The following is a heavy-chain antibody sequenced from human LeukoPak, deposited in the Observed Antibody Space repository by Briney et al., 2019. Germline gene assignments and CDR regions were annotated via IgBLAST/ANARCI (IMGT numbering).Heavy chain of an antibody. CDR3: ARGWGGNVAGDWFDP. J-gene: IGHJ5*02. CDR1: GYSFTSYW. Sequence: GESLKISCKGSGYSFTSYWIGWVRQMPGKGLEWMGIIYPGDSDTRYSPSFQGQVTISADKSISTAYLQWSSLKASDTARYYCARGWGGNVAGDWFDPWGQGTLVTVSS. D-gene: IGHD3-16*01. CDR2: IYPGDSDT. V-gene: IGHV5-51*01.